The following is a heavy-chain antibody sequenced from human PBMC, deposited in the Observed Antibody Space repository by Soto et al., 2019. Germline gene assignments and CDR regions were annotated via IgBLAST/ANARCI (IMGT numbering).Heavy chain of an antibody. Sequence: ASVKVSCKASGYTFTSYYMHWVRQAPGQGLEWMGIINPSGGSTSYAQKFQGRVTMTRDTSTSTVYMELSSLRSEDTAVYYCARIPPSAAGTSVYYYGMDVWGQGTTVTVSS. CDR2: INPSGGST. V-gene: IGHV1-46*01. CDR1: GYTFTSYY. J-gene: IGHJ6*02. D-gene: IGHD6-13*01. CDR3: ARIPPSAAGTSVYYYGMDV.